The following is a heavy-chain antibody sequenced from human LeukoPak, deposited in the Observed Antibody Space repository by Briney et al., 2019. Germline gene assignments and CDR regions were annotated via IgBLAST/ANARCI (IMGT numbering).Heavy chain of an antibody. CDR2: IYYSGST. Sequence: SETLSLTCTVSGGSISSYYWSWIRQPPGKGLEWIGYIYYSGSTNYNPSLKSRVTISVDTSKNQFSLKLSSVTAADTAVYYCARRKWELDAFGIWGQGTMVTVSS. J-gene: IGHJ3*02. CDR3: ARRKWELDAFGI. D-gene: IGHD1-26*01. V-gene: IGHV4-59*01. CDR1: GGSISSYY.